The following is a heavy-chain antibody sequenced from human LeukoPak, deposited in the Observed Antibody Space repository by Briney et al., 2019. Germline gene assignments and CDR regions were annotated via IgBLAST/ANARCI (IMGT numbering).Heavy chain of an antibody. J-gene: IGHJ4*02. CDR3: ARENISGSGYFDY. V-gene: IGHV4-59*12. D-gene: IGHD3-3*01. CDR1: GGSISSYF. CDR2: IYYSGST. Sequence: SETLSLTCTVSGGSISSYFWSWIRQPPGKGLEWIGYIYYSGSTNYNPSLKSRVTISVDTSKNQFSLKLSSVTAADTAVYYCARENISGSGYFDYWGQGTLVTVSS.